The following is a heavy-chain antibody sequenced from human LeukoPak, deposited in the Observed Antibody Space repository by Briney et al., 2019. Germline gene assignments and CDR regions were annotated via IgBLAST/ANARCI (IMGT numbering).Heavy chain of an antibody. Sequence: PSETLSLTCTVSGGSISSSSYYWGWIRQPPGKGLEWIGSIYTSGSTNYNPSLKSRVTISVDTSKNQFSLKLSSVTAADTAVYYCARDADAGAFDIWGQGTMVTVFS. CDR2: IYTSGST. V-gene: IGHV4-39*07. CDR3: ARDADAGAFDI. CDR1: GGSISSSSYY. J-gene: IGHJ3*02.